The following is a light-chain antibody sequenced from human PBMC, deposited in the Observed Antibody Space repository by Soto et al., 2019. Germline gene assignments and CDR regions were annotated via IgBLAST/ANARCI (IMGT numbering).Light chain of an antibody. CDR3: SSYTNTSTLV. CDR1: ASDLGAYKY. CDR2: EVS. V-gene: IGLV2-14*03. Sequence: QSALTQPASVSGSPGQSSTISCTGTASDLGAYKYVSWYQQHPDKAPKLILYEVSRRPSGVSNRFSGSKSGNTASLTISGLLAEDEADYSCSSYTNTSTLVFGTGTKLTVL. J-gene: IGLJ1*01.